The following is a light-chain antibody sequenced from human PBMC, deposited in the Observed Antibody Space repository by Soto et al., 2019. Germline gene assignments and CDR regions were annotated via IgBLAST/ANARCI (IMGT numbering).Light chain of an antibody. Sequence: VLTQSPDTLSLSPGERATLSCRASQDVGKFLVWYHQKPGLSPSLVIYEASKRATDIPDRFSGSGSGTAFTPPINRLEPEDVGFYYCQQRNSWPLTFGGGTKVELK. CDR1: QDVGKF. V-gene: IGKV3-11*01. CDR2: EAS. CDR3: QQRNSWPLT. J-gene: IGKJ4*01.